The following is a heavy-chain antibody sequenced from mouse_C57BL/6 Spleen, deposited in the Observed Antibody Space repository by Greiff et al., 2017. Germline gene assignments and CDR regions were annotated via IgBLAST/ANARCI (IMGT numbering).Heavy chain of an antibody. Sequence: QVPLKESDAELVKPGASVKISCKVSGYTFTDHTIHWMKQRPEQGLEWIGYIYPRDGSTKYNEKFKGKATLTADKSSSTAYMQLNSLTSEDSAVYFCAREGYYDYDDYAMDYWGQGTSVTVSS. V-gene: IGHV1-78*01. CDR1: GYTFTDHT. D-gene: IGHD2-4*01. CDR2: IYPRDGST. CDR3: AREGYYDYDDYAMDY. J-gene: IGHJ4*01.